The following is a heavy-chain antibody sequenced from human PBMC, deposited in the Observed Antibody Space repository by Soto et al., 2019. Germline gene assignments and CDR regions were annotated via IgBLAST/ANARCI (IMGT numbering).Heavy chain of an antibody. V-gene: IGHV3-11*01. CDR1: GFTFSDYY. CDR3: ARALVLRYFDWLPSGISYFDY. CDR2: ISSSGSTI. Sequence: GGSLRLSCAASGFTFSDYYMSWIRQAPGKGLEWVSYISSSGSTIYYADSVKGRFTISRDNAKNPLYLQMNSLRAEDTAVYYCARALVLRYFDWLPSGISYFDYWGQGTLVTVSS. D-gene: IGHD3-9*01. J-gene: IGHJ4*02.